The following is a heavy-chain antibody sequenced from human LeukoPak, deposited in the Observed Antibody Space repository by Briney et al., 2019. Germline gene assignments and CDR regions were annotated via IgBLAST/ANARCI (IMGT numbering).Heavy chain of an antibody. Sequence: PSEILSLTCAVYGGSFSGHYRTRIRQPPGKGLEWIGEINHSGSTNYNPSLKSRVTISVDTSKNQFSLKVSSVTAADTAVYYCARVKDPGGYYYYYYMDIWGKGNTVTVSS. D-gene: IGHD3-16*01. CDR1: GGSFSGHY. CDR2: INHSGST. CDR3: ARVKDPGGYYYYYYMDI. V-gene: IGHV4-34*01. J-gene: IGHJ6*03.